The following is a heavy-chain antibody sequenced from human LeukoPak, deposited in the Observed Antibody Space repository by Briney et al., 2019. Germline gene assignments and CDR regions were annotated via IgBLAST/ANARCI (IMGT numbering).Heavy chain of an antibody. Sequence: SETLSLTCTVSNGSISTHYWSWIRQPPGKGLEWIGLIYSSGYTNYNPSLKSRVTISVDTSRNQFSLKLSSATAADTAVYFCARNERRAQKDTYYAYFYYMDVWGKGSTVTVSS. CDR2: IYSSGYT. CDR3: ARNERRAQKDTYYAYFYYMDV. V-gene: IGHV4-59*11. CDR1: NGSISTHY. D-gene: IGHD6-25*01. J-gene: IGHJ6*03.